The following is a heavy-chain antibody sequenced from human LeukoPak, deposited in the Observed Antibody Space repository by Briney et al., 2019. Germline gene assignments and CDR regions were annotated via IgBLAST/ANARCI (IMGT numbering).Heavy chain of an antibody. V-gene: IGHV1-69*01. J-gene: IGHJ5*02. D-gene: IGHD6-13*01. CDR3: ARDGIAAAGPGLYYGWFGP. CDR1: GCTFSSYA. CDR2: IIPIFGTA. Sequence: AVTVTFKCTGCTFSSYAISWVRQPPGQGLEWMGVIIPIFGTANYAQKFQGRVTITADESTSTAYMELSSLRSEDTAVYYCARDGIAAAGPGLYYGWFGPWGQGTLVTVSS.